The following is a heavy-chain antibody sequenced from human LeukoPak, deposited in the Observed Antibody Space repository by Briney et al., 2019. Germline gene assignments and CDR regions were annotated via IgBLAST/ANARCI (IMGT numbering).Heavy chain of an antibody. Sequence: PGRSLRLSCAASGFTFDDYAMHWVRQAPGKGLEWVSAISGSGGSTYYADSVKGRFTISRDNSKNTLYLQMNSLRAEDTAVYYCAKDIKYYYDSSGYYDCWGQGTLVTVSS. J-gene: IGHJ4*02. V-gene: IGHV3-23*01. D-gene: IGHD3-22*01. CDR1: GFTFDDYA. CDR3: AKDIKYYYDSSGYYDC. CDR2: ISGSGGST.